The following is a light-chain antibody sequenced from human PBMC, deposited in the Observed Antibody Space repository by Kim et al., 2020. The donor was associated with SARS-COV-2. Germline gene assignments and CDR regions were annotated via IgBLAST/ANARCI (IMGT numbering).Light chain of an antibody. CDR2: SNS. CDR1: SSNIGADYD. CDR3: QSYDSSLSGWV. J-gene: IGLJ3*02. V-gene: IGLV1-40*01. Sequence: QSVLTQPPSVSGAPGQGVTISCTGSSSNIGADYDVHWYQYLPGTVPKLLIYSNSNRPSGVPDRFSASKSGTSASLAITGLQAEDEADYYCQSYDSSLSGWVFGGGTQLTVL.